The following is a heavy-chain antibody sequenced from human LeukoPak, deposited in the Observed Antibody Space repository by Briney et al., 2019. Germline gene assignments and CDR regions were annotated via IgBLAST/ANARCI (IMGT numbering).Heavy chain of an antibody. CDR3: ARVPRKASYGDRGY. Sequence: GGSLRLSCAASGFSFSDYWMSWVRQAPGKGLEWVADIEPDGSGKTYVDSVKGRFTISRDNAKNSLYLQMNSLRAEDTAVYYCARVPRKASYGDRGYWGQGTLVTVSS. V-gene: IGHV3-7*01. CDR2: IEPDGSGK. CDR1: GFSFSDYW. J-gene: IGHJ4*02. D-gene: IGHD4-17*01.